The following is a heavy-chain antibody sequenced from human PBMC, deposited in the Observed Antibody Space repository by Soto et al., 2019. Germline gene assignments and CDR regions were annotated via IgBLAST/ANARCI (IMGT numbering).Heavy chain of an antibody. CDR2: VSGNNGAS. V-gene: IGHV1-18*04. CDR3: VRDQKYFRVNGNWFDS. D-gene: IGHD2-2*01. J-gene: IGHJ5*01. Sequence: AAVMITCKASGCTSADFCISWVRQAPGQGLEWMGWVSGNNGASNPAPKVQGRITMTLDTSTGVSYMALRSLRSDDTAIYYCVRDQKYFRVNGNWFDSWGQGTPVTVSS. CDR1: GCTSADFC.